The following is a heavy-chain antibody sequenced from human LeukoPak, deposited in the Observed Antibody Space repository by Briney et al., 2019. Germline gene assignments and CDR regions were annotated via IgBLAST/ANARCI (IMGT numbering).Heavy chain of an antibody. CDR3: AREDSYGPFDY. Sequence: ASVKVSCRASGYAFTTIGFSWVRQAPGQGLEWMGGIIPIFGTANYAQKFQGRVTITADKSTSTAYMELSSLRSEDTAVYYCAREDSYGPFDYWGQGTLVTVSS. V-gene: IGHV1-69*06. D-gene: IGHD5-18*01. CDR1: GYAFTTIG. CDR2: IIPIFGTA. J-gene: IGHJ4*02.